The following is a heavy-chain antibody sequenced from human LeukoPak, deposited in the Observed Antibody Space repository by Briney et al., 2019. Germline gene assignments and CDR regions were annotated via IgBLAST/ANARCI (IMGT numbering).Heavy chain of an antibody. D-gene: IGHD1-26*01. CDR2: ISGSGGST. Sequence: GGTLRLSCAASGFTLNSYGMSWVRPAPGKGLEWVSAISGSGGSTYYADSVKGRFTISRDNSKNTLYLQMNSLRAEDTAVYYCAKRGLIVGAHFDYWGQGTLVTVSS. J-gene: IGHJ4*02. V-gene: IGHV3-23*01. CDR1: GFTLNSYG. CDR3: AKRGLIVGAHFDY.